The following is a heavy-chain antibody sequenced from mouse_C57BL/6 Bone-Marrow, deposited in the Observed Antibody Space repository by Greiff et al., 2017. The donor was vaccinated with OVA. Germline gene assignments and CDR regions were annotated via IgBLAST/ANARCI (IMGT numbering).Heavy chain of an antibody. CDR2: INPSTGGT. CDR1: GYSFTGYY. V-gene: IGHV1-42*01. CDR3: ATKGGTTVVAGDY. D-gene: IGHD1-1*01. J-gene: IGHJ2*01. Sequence: EVQLQQSGPELVKPGASVKISCKASGYSFTGYYMNWVKQSPEKSLEWIGEINPSTGGTTYNQKFKAKATLTVDKSSSTAYMQLKSLTSEDSAVYYCATKGGTTVVAGDYWGQGTTLTVSS.